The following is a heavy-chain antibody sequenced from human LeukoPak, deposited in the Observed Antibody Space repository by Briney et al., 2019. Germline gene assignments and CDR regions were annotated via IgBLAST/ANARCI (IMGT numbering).Heavy chain of an antibody. Sequence: GGSLRLSCAASGFTFSNAWMTWVRQAPGKGLEWVSYISSSGSTIYYADSVKGRFTISRDNAKNSLYLQMNSLRAEDTAVYYCARDLVVVAATPFEVDYGEFDYWGQGTLVTVSS. V-gene: IGHV3-11*01. D-gene: IGHD2-15*01. CDR1: GFTFSNAW. J-gene: IGHJ4*02. CDR3: ARDLVVVAATPFEVDYGEFDY. CDR2: ISSSGSTI.